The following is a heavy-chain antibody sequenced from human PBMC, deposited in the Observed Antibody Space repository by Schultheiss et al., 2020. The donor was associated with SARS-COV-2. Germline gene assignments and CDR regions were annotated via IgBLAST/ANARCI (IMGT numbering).Heavy chain of an antibody. CDR3: AREHDFWSGYSYYYMDV. J-gene: IGHJ6*03. CDR1: GGSFSGYY. CDR2: INHSGST. D-gene: IGHD3-3*01. Sequence: GSLRLSCAVYGGSFSGYYWSWIRQPPGKGLEWIGEINHSGSTNYNPSLKSRVTISVDTSKNQFSLKLSSVTAADTAVYYCAREHDFWSGYSYYYMDVWGKGTTVTVSS. V-gene: IGHV4-34*01.